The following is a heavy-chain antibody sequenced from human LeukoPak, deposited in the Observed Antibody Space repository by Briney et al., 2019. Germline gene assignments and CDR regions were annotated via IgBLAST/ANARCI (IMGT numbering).Heavy chain of an antibody. D-gene: IGHD2-2*01. CDR1: GYNFTDSY. J-gene: IGHJ5*02. CDR3: ARGLPYCSSLRCYFTRQVRFDP. Sequence: ASVKVSCKASGYNFTDSYMHWVRQTPGQGLEWMGWINPHNGDTNYAQNFQGRVTMTSDTSISTAYMDLSSLTYGDTAVYYCARGLPYCSSLRCYFTRQVRFDPWGHGTLVTVSS. CDR2: INPHNGDT. V-gene: IGHV1-2*02.